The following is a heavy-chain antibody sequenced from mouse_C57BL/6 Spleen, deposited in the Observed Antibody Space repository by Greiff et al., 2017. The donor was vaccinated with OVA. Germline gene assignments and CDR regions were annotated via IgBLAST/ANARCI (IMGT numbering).Heavy chain of an antibody. CDR3: ARWGLRGDFDV. Sequence: EVKLEESGGDLVKPGGSLKLSCAASGFTFSSYGMSWVRQTPDKRLEWVATISSGGSYTYYPDSVKGRFTISRDNAKNTLYLQMSSLKSEDTAMYYCARWGLRGDFDVWGTGTTVTVSS. D-gene: IGHD2-4*01. CDR2: ISSGGSYT. CDR1: GFTFSSYG. V-gene: IGHV5-6*02. J-gene: IGHJ1*03.